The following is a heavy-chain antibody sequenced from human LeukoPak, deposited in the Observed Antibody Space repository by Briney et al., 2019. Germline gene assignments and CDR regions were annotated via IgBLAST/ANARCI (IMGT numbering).Heavy chain of an antibody. Sequence: ASVKVSCKASGYTFTGYYMHWVRQAPGQGLEWMGWINPNSGGTNYAQKFQGRVTMTRDTSISTAYMELSRLRSDDTAVYYCARGGVESSSWYGGPHYFDYWGQGTLVTVSS. CDR3: ARGGVESSSWYGGPHYFDY. V-gene: IGHV1-2*02. CDR2: INPNSGGT. J-gene: IGHJ4*02. CDR1: GYTFTGYY. D-gene: IGHD6-13*01.